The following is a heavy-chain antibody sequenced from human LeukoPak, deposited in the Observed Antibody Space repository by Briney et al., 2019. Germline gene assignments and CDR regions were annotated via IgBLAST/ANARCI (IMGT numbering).Heavy chain of an antibody. V-gene: IGHV3-30*18. J-gene: IGHJ4*02. CDR3: ANGEGFDY. CDR1: GFTFSTYV. Sequence: PGGSLRLSCAASGFTFSTYVMHWVRQAPGKGLEWVAVISYDGSNEYYADSVKGRFTISRDNSKNTLYLQMNSLRAEDTAVYYCANGEGFDYWGQGALVTVSS. CDR2: ISYDGSNE.